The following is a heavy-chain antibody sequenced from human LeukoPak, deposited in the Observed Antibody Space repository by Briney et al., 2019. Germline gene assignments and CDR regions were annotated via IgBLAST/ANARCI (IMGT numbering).Heavy chain of an antibody. CDR1: RLTFSSQG. D-gene: IGHD2-15*01. CDR3: ARDAPYCSGGCFDY. Sequence: GGSLRLSCAASRLTFSSQGIHWVRQSPGKGLEWVAVISHDGSKRYNADSVKGRFTISRDNSKNTVYLQVSSLRVEDTAVYYCARDAPYCSGGCFDYWGQGTLVTVSS. V-gene: IGHV3-30*04. CDR2: ISHDGSKR. J-gene: IGHJ4*02.